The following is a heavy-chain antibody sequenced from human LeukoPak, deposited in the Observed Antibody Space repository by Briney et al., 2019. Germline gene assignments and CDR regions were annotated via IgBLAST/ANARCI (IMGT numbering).Heavy chain of an antibody. CDR2: MNPNRGNT. CDR1: GYTFTSYD. V-gene: IGHV1-8*01. Sequence: GASVKVSCKASGYTFTSYDINWVRQATGQGLEWMGWMNPNRGNTGYAQKFQGRVTMTRNTSIRTAYMELSSLRSEDTAVYYCARGANGGYDFDYWGQGTLVTVSS. J-gene: IGHJ4*02. CDR3: ARGANGGYDFDY. D-gene: IGHD5-12*01.